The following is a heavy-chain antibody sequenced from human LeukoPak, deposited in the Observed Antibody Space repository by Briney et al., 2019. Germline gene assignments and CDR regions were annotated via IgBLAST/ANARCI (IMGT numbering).Heavy chain of an antibody. CDR3: AIPETYFFFQAEGGIRHVRSVSAFLLNRSSDL. D-gene: IGHD3-10*02. Sequence: RGLEWVSVIYSGGSTYYADSVKGRFIVFRDKSKNTLYLQMNSLRAEDTAVYYCAIPETYFFFQAEGGIRHVRSVSAFLLNRSSDL. V-gene: IGHV3-66*01. J-gene: IGHJ2*01. CDR2: IYSGGST.